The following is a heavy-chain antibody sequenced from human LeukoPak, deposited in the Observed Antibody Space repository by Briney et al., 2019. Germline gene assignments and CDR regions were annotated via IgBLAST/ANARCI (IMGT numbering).Heavy chain of an antibody. V-gene: IGHV3-7*01. CDR2: INQDGTEK. D-gene: IGHD3-10*01. J-gene: IGHJ4*02. CDR1: GSPFSTYW. Sequence: GGSLRLSCAASGSPFSTYWMSWVRQAPGKGLEWVANINQDGTEKYYVDSVKGRFTISRDYAKNSLYLQMNSPRVEDTAVYYCAKVAKYYYGPETYYFFEQWGQGTPVTASS. CDR3: AKVAKYYYGPETYYFFEQ.